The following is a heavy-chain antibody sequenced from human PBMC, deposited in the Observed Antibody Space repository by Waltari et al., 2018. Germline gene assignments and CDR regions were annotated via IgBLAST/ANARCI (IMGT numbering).Heavy chain of an antibody. D-gene: IGHD6-19*01. CDR2: IYHSGST. CDR3: ARRSVAVAGYYFDY. CDR1: GYSISSGYY. Sequence: QVQLQESGPGLVKPSETLSLTCAVSGYSISSGYYWAWLRQPPGKGLEWIGSIYHSGSTYYNPSLKSRVTISVDTSKNQFSLKLSSVTAADTAVYYCARRSVAVAGYYFDYWGQGTLVTVSS. J-gene: IGHJ4*02. V-gene: IGHV4-38-2*01.